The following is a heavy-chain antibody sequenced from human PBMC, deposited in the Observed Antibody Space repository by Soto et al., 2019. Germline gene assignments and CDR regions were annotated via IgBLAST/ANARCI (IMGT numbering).Heavy chain of an antibody. CDR1: GYSFTSYW. Sequence: GESLKISCKGSGYSFTSYWISWVRQMPGKGLEWMGRIDPSDSYTNYSPSFQGHVTISADKSISTAYLQWSSLKASDTAMYYCARFYTIFGVGTTKGFDYWGQGTLVTVSS. D-gene: IGHD3-3*01. CDR2: IDPSDSYT. V-gene: IGHV5-10-1*01. CDR3: ARFYTIFGVGTTKGFDY. J-gene: IGHJ4*02.